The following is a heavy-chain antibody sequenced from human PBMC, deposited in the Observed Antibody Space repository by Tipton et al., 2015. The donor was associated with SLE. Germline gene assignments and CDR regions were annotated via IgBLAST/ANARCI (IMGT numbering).Heavy chain of an antibody. V-gene: IGHV1-2*02. CDR1: GYTFTGYY. CDR2: INPNSGGT. CDR3: ARTNYYGSGSYPNHAFDI. Sequence: QLVQSGAEVKKPGASVKVSCKASGYTFTGYYMHWVRQAPGQGLEWMGWINPNSGGTNYAQKFQGRVTMTRDTSISTAYMELGRLRSDDTAVYYCARTNYYGSGSYPNHAFDIWGQGTMVTVSS. D-gene: IGHD3-10*01. J-gene: IGHJ3*02.